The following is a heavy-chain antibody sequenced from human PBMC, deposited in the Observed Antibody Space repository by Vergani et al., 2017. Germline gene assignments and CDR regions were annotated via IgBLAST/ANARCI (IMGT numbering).Heavy chain of an antibody. D-gene: IGHD1-26*01. CDR2: ITWDGDKT. V-gene: IGHV3-43*01. CDR1: GFKFDDYT. CDR3: ANGLGRDVGAKEH. Sequence: EVQLVESGGAVVPPGGSLRLSCEVSGFKFDDYTMHWVRQSPGKGPEWVSRITWDGDKTFYKDSVKGRFTISRDNTKKSLYLQMDSLTTDDSALYYCANGLGRDVGAKEHWGQETRVTVSS. J-gene: IGHJ1*01.